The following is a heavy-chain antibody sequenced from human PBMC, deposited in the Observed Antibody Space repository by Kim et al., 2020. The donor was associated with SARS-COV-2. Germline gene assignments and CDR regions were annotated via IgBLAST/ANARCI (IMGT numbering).Heavy chain of an antibody. J-gene: IGHJ6*02. CDR1: GFTFSSYE. Sequence: GGSLRLSCAASGFTFSSYEMNWVRQAPGKGLEWVSYISSSGSTIYYADSVKGRFTISRDNAKNSLYLQMNSLRAEDTAVYYCARDGRGELLHYYYYYGMDVWGQGTTVTVSS. CDR2: ISSSGSTI. D-gene: IGHD1-26*01. V-gene: IGHV3-48*03. CDR3: ARDGRGELLHYYYYYGMDV.